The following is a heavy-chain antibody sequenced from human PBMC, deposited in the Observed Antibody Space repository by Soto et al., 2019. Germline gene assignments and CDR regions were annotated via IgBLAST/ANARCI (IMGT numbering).Heavy chain of an antibody. J-gene: IGHJ4*02. CDR2: ISYDGTDK. Sequence: QVQLVESGGGVVQPGRSLRLSCAASGFTFSRYVMLWVRQAPGKGLECVAIISYDGTDKNYADSVKGRFTISRDNSKNTLFLQMNSLRTEDTDVYYCARTHYGSSWIDSWGQGTLVTASS. CDR3: ARTHYGSSWIDS. V-gene: IGHV3-30-3*01. CDR1: GFTFSRYV. D-gene: IGHD6-13*01.